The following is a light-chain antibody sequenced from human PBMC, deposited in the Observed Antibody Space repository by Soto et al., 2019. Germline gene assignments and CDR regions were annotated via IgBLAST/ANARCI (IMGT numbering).Light chain of an antibody. Sequence: EIVLTQSPATLSLSPGERATLSCRASQSVETYLAWYQQKPGQAPRLLIYDTSNRATGIPARFSGSGSETDFTLTISSLEAEDFAVYYCQQRSNWPYTFGQGTKLEIK. CDR2: DTS. CDR3: QQRSNWPYT. J-gene: IGKJ2*01. V-gene: IGKV3-11*01. CDR1: QSVETY.